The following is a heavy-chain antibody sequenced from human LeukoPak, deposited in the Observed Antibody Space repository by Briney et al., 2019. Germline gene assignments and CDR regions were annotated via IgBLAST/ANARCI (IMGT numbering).Heavy chain of an antibody. D-gene: IGHD3-16*02. CDR3: ARDGGGYDYVWGSYRWALQGAFDI. CDR1: GGSISSSSYY. J-gene: IGHJ3*02. Sequence: SETLSLTCTVSGGSISSSSYYWGWIRQPPGKGLEWIGSIYYSGSTYYSPSLKSRVTISVDTSKNQFSLKLSSVTAADTAVYYCARDGGGYDYVWGSYRWALQGAFDIWGQGTMVTVSS. V-gene: IGHV4-39*07. CDR2: IYYSGST.